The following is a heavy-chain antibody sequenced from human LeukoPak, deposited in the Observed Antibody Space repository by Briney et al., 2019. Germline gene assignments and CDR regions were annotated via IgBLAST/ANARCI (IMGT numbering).Heavy chain of an antibody. CDR3: ARARAAAGTPVFDY. CDR1: GYTFTGYY. D-gene: IGHD6-13*01. J-gene: IGHJ4*02. V-gene: IGHV1-2*04. Sequence: ASVKVSCKASGYTFTGYYMHWVRQAPGQGLEWMGWINPNSGGTNYAQKFQGWVTMTRDTSISTAYMELSRLRSDDTAVYYCARARAAAGTPVFDYWGQGTLVTVSS. CDR2: INPNSGGT.